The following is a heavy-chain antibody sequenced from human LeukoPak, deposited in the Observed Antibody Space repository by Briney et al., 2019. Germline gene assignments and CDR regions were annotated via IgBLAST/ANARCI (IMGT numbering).Heavy chain of an antibody. CDR2: IYYSGST. V-gene: IGHV4-31*03. Sequence: PQTLSLTCTVSGGSISSGGYYWSWIRQHPGKGLEWTGYIYYSGSTYYNPSLKSRVTISVDTSKNQFSLKLSSVTAADTAVYYCARLPYDSSGYYPGDDYWGQGTLVTVSS. D-gene: IGHD3-22*01. CDR3: ARLPYDSSGYYPGDDY. J-gene: IGHJ4*02. CDR1: GGSISSGGYY.